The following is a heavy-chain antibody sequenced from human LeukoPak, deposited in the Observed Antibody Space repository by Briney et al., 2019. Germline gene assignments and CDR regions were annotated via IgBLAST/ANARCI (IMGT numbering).Heavy chain of an antibody. Sequence: GASVKVSCKASGYTFTSYDINWVRQATGQGLEWMGWMNPNSGNTGYAQKFQGRVTMTRNTSISTAYMELSSLRSEDTAVYYCARVLAAAGYIYYYYYMDVWGKGTTVTVSS. V-gene: IGHV1-8*01. CDR2: MNPNSGNT. CDR3: ARVLAAAGYIYYYYYMDV. D-gene: IGHD6-13*01. J-gene: IGHJ6*03. CDR1: GYTFTSYD.